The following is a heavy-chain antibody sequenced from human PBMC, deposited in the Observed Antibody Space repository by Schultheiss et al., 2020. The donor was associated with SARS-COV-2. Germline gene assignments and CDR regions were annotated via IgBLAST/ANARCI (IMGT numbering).Heavy chain of an antibody. D-gene: IGHD3-22*01. V-gene: IGHV3-23*01. CDR1: GFTFSSYA. Sequence: GGSLRLSCAASGFTFSSYAMSWVRQAPGKGLEWVSGISGSGGSTYYADSVKGRFTISRDNSKNTLYLQMNSLRAEDTAVYYCAKGDYYDSSGYYSLDAFDIWGQGTMVTVSS. CDR2: ISGSGGST. J-gene: IGHJ3*02. CDR3: AKGDYYDSSGYYSLDAFDI.